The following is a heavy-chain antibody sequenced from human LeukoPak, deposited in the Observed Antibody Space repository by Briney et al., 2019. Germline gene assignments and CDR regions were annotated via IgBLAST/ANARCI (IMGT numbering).Heavy chain of an antibody. CDR1: GFSVSSNY. Sequence: GGSLRLSCAASGFSVSSNYMSWVRQAPGKGLEWVSVIYSGGTTYYADSVKGRFIISRDNSKTTLYLQMNNLRAEDTAVYYCARSPWGITMIAEAWGQGTLVTVSS. J-gene: IGHJ5*02. V-gene: IGHV3-53*01. CDR2: IYSGGTT. D-gene: IGHD3-22*01. CDR3: ARSPWGITMIAEA.